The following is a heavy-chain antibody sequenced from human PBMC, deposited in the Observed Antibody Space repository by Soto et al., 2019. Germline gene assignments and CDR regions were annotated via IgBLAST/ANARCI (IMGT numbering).Heavy chain of an antibody. D-gene: IGHD1-26*01. CDR2: IYHSGST. J-gene: IGHJ5*02. CDR3: ARQGYEGSRFDP. V-gene: IGHV4-38-2*01. Sequence: PSETLSLTCAVSGYSISSGYYWGWIRQPPGKGLEWIGSIYHSGSTYYNPSLKSRVTISVDTSKNQFSLKLSSVTAADTAVYYCARQGYEGSRFDPWGQGALVTVSS. CDR1: GYSISSGYY.